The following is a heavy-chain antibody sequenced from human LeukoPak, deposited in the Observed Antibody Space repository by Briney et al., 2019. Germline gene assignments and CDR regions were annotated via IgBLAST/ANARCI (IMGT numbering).Heavy chain of an antibody. Sequence: GESLKISCKGSGYSFTSYWIGWVRQMPGKGLEWMGIIYPGDSDTRYSPSFQGQVTISADKSISTAYLQWSTLKASDTAIYYCTRRANWELDYWGQGTLVTVSS. CDR2: IYPGDSDT. V-gene: IGHV5-51*01. CDR3: TRRANWELDY. J-gene: IGHJ4*02. D-gene: IGHD7-27*01. CDR1: GYSFTSYW.